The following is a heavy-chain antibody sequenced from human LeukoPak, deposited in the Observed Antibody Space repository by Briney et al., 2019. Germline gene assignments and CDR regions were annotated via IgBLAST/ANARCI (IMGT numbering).Heavy chain of an antibody. CDR2: IRSKAYGGTT. J-gene: IGHJ3*02. V-gene: IGHV3-49*04. Sequence: GGSLRLSCTSSGFSFGDYSMTWVRQAPGKGLEWVGFIRSKAYGGTTEYAASVKGRFTISRDNSKNTLYLQMNSLRAEDTAVYYCAKTGGYSDDAFDIWGQGTMVTVSS. D-gene: IGHD2-15*01. CDR1: GFSFGDYS. CDR3: AKTGGYSDDAFDI.